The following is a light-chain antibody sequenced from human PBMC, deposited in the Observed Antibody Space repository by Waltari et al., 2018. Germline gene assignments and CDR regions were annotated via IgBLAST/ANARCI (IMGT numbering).Light chain of an antibody. CDR2: KAS. J-gene: IGKJ1*01. CDR3: QQYNNYVAT. CDR1: QSITNW. Sequence: IQMTQSPSTLSASIGDRVTITCRASQSITNWLAWYQQKPGKAPKLLIYKASTLESGVPSRFSGSGSGTESTLTISSLQPDDFATYYCQQYNNYVATFGQGTKVEIK. V-gene: IGKV1-5*03.